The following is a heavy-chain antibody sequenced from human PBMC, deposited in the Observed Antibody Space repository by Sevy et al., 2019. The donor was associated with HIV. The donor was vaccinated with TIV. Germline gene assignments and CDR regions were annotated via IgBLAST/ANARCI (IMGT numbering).Heavy chain of an antibody. Sequence: GGSLRLSCTASGFSFGDYAMNWVRQAPGKGLEWVAFLNTKARGGTLDHAASVKVRFTISRDDSKSIVYLQMNDLRTEDIDVYYCTRWKGAHSIFDYWGQGALVTVSS. J-gene: IGHJ4*02. V-gene: IGHV3-49*04. CDR1: GFSFGDYA. D-gene: IGHD1-1*01. CDR3: TRWKGAHSIFDY. CDR2: LNTKARGGTL.